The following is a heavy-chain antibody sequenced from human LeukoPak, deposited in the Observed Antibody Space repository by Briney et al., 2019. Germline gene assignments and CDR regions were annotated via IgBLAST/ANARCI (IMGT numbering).Heavy chain of an antibody. J-gene: IGHJ3*02. V-gene: IGHV3-21*01. D-gene: IGHD3-22*01. CDR3: ARVGLFNDAFDI. Sequence: GGSLRLSCAASGFTFDDYAMNWVRQAPGKGLEWVSSISSSSSYIYYADSVKGRFTISRDNAKNSLYLQMNSLRAEDTAVYYCARVGLFNDAFDIWGQGTMVTVSS. CDR2: ISSSSSYI. CDR1: GFTFDDYA.